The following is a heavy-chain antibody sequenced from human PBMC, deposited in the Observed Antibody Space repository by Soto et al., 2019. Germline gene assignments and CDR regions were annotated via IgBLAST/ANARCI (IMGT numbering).Heavy chain of an antibody. J-gene: IGHJ5*02. Sequence: QLHLRESGPGLVKPSETLSLTCTVSGGSITSSSYYWGWIRQPPGKGLEWIGSIYYSGSTYYNPSLKSRVTISVDTSKNQFCLKLSSVTAADTAVYYCATQEVGGSYVYTFDPWGQGTLVTVSS. CDR2: IYYSGST. V-gene: IGHV4-39*01. D-gene: IGHD1-26*01. CDR3: ATQEVGGSYVYTFDP. CDR1: GGSITSSSYY.